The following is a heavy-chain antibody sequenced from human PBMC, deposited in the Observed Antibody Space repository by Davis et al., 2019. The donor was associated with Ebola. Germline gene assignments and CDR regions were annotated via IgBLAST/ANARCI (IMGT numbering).Heavy chain of an antibody. J-gene: IGHJ4*02. D-gene: IGHD3-22*01. CDR1: GGTFSSYA. CDR2: IIPIFGTA. V-gene: IGHV1-69*05. Sequence: SVKVSCKASGGTFSSYAISWVRQAPGQGLEWMGGIIPIFGTANYAQKLQGRVTMTTDTSTSTAYMELRSLRSEDTAVYYCAREGGYYYYFDYWGQGTLVTVSS. CDR3: AREGGYYYYFDY.